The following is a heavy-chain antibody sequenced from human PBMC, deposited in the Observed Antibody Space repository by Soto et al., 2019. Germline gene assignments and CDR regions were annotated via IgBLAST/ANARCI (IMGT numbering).Heavy chain of an antibody. CDR3: ARCIAAAGPGGYYFDY. CDR1: GFTFSSYG. Sequence: GGSLRLSCAASGFTFSSYGMHWVRQAPGKGLEWVAVIWYDGSNKYYADSVKGRFTISRDNSKNTLYLQMNSLRAEDTAVYYCARCIAAAGPGGYYFDYWGQGTLVTVSS. V-gene: IGHV3-33*01. J-gene: IGHJ4*02. D-gene: IGHD6-13*01. CDR2: IWYDGSNK.